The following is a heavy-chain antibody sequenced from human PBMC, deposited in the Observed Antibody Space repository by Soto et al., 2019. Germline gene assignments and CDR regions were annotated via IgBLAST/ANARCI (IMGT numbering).Heavy chain of an antibody. CDR2: IHYSGDT. CDR1: GDSISSYF. V-gene: IGHV4-59*01. Sequence: PSETLSLTCTVSGDSISSYFWTWIRQSPGKGLQWIGYIHYSGDTNYSHSLTSRVTVSVDTSKNQFSLRLTSVTAADTAVYYCARMNQLAPKRNAFDIWGQGTMVTVSS. CDR3: ARMNQLAPKRNAFDI. D-gene: IGHD1-1*01. J-gene: IGHJ3*02.